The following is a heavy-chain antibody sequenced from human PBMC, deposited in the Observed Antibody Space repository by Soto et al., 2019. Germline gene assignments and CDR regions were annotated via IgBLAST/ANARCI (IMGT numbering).Heavy chain of an antibody. D-gene: IGHD1-26*01. V-gene: IGHV3-23*04. CDR3: AKDLVLLRS. CDR1: GFTFSSFA. J-gene: IGHJ5*02. CDR2: ISGSGGTT. Sequence: QLVESGGGLVQPGGSLRLSCAASGFTFSSFAMTWVREAPGRGLEWISGISGSGGTTYDADSVKGRFIISRDNSKNPLYLQMNSLRAEDTAIYYCAKDLVLLRSWGQGTLVTVSS.